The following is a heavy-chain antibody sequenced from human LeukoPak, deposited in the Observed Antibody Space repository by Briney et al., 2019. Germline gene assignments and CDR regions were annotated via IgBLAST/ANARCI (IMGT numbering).Heavy chain of an antibody. CDR1: GASINIYTYY. Sequence: SETLSLTCTVSGASINIYTYYWGWIRQPPGKGLEWIGSVSYSGNPYYNPSLTSRATISVDTSRNQVSLKLTSVTAADTAVYYCARGLLEYGYSGYDGRIAATGSFDFWGQGTLVTVSS. CDR2: VSYSGNP. J-gene: IGHJ4*02. V-gene: IGHV4-39*07. D-gene: IGHD5-12*01. CDR3: ARGLLEYGYSGYDGRIAATGSFDF.